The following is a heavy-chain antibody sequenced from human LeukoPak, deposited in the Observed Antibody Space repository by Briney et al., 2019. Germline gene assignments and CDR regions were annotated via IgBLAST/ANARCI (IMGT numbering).Heavy chain of an antibody. CDR3: AGYQGAGFDP. D-gene: IGHD3-16*02. CDR1: GGSITNDNYY. J-gene: IGHJ5*02. CDR2: IYPSGST. V-gene: IGHV4-61*02. Sequence: SETLSLTCTVSGGSITNDNYYWSWIRQPAGKGLEWIGRIYPSGSTNYNPSLKSRITISVDTSNNQFSLKLTSVTAADTAVYYCAGYQGAGFDPWGQGTLVTVSS.